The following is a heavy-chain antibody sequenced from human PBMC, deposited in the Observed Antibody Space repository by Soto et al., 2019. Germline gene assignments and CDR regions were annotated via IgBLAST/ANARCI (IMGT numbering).Heavy chain of an antibody. Sequence: QLQLQESGPGLVKPSETLSLTCTVSGGSVSSNSYSWGWIRQSPGKGLEWIGTIYSSENTYYNPSLVSRVTISVDTSMNEFSLRLSSVTAADTAVYYCARLNGYCVSSSCHCYYGMDVWGQGTTVTVSS. CDR1: GGSVSSNSYS. D-gene: IGHD2-2*03. V-gene: IGHV4-39*01. CDR2: IYSSENT. J-gene: IGHJ6*02. CDR3: ARLNGYCVSSSCHCYYGMDV.